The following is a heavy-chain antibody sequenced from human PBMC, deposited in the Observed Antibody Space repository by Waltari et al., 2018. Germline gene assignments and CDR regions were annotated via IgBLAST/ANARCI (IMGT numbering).Heavy chain of an antibody. V-gene: IGHV3-23*01. D-gene: IGHD3-22*01. CDR1: GFRFRSFG. J-gene: IGHJ4*02. CDR3: ARVHSLGQYDTSGAESNFDH. Sequence: EVQLLESGGGLVQPGGSLRLSCAASGFRFRSFGMIWVRPAPGKGLEWVSAIGAVTSTYYADSVKGRFTISRDNSKNTLFLQMNSLRAEDTAIYYCARVHSLGQYDTSGAESNFDHWGQGALVTVSS. CDR2: IGAVTST.